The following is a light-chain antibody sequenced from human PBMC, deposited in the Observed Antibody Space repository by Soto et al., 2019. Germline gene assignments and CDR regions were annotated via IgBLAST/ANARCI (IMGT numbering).Light chain of an antibody. V-gene: IGKV3-20*01. J-gene: IGKJ1*01. CDR1: QSVSSN. Sequence: EIVMTQSPAILSVSPGERATLSCRASQSVSSNLAWYQQKPGQAPRLLIYGASSRATGIPDRFSGSGSGTDFTLTISRLEPEDFAVYYCQKYGNSPWTFGQGTKVDIK. CDR2: GAS. CDR3: QKYGNSPWT.